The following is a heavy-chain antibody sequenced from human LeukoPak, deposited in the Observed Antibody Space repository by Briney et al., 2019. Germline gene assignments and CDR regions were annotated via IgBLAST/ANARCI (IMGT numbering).Heavy chain of an antibody. J-gene: IGHJ5*02. Sequence: ASVKVSCKASGGTFSSYAINWVRQAPGQGLEWMGRIIPILGIANYAQKFQGRVTITADKSTSTAYMELSSLRSEDTAVYYCARDPPFVRDSSPFDPWGQGTLVTVSS. D-gene: IGHD3-22*01. CDR3: ARDPPFVRDSSPFDP. CDR1: GGTFSSYA. CDR2: IIPILGIA. V-gene: IGHV1-69*04.